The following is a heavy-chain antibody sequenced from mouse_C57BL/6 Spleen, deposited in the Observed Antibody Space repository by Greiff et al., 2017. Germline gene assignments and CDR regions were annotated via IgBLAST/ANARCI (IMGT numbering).Heavy chain of an antibody. CDR1: GYTFTEYT. D-gene: IGHD1-1*01. CDR2: FYPGSGSI. J-gene: IGHJ4*01. Sequence: QVQLKQSGAELVKPGASVKLSCKASGYTFTEYTIHWVKQRSGQGLEWIGWFYPGSGSIKYNEKFKDKATLTADKSSSTVYMELSRLTSEDSAVYFCARHEENYGSSYATGTRYAMDYWGQGTSVTVSS. V-gene: IGHV1-62-2*01. CDR3: ARHEENYGSSYATGTRYAMDY.